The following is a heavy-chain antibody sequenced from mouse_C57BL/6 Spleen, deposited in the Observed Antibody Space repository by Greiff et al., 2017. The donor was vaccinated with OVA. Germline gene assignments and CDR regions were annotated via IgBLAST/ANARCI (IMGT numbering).Heavy chain of an antibody. D-gene: IGHD1-1*01. CDR1: GFTFTSYW. CDR2: IDPSDSYT. Sequence: VQLQQPGAELVKPGASVKLSCKASGFTFTSYWMHWVKQRPGQGLEWIGEIDPSDSYTHYHPKFTGKATLTVDTSSSTAYMQLSRLTSEDSAVYKGAKRSYSDSYRYFDVWGTGTTVTVSS. J-gene: IGHJ1*03. V-gene: IGHV1-50*01. CDR3: AKRSYSDSYRYFDV.